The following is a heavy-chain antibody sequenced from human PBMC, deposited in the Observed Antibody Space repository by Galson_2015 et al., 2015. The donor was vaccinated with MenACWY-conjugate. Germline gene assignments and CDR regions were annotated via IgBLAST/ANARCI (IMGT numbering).Heavy chain of an antibody. CDR1: GYTFNTYW. CDR3: ASHQLVAAGDL. CDR2: IYPADSDT. J-gene: IGHJ5*02. D-gene: IGHD2-15*01. V-gene: IGHV5-51*01. Sequence: QSGAEVKKAGESLKISCKASGYTFNTYWIAWVRQMPGKGLECMGIIYPADSDTRYSPSFQGHVTLSVDKSSSTAYLQWSSLKSSDSAMYYCASHQLVAAGDLWGQGTLVIVSS.